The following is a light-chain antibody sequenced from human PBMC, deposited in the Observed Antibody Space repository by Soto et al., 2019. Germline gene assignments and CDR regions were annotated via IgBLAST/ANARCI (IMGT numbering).Light chain of an antibody. CDR1: SGHSNYA. CDR3: QTGGTGSAIVV. J-gene: IGLJ7*01. CDR2: VNSGGSH. Sequence: QPVLTQSPSASASLGASVKLTCTLSSGHSNYAIAWHQQQPEKGPRYLMKVNSGGSHIKGDGIPDRFSGSSSGAERYLFISSLQSEDEADYYCQTGGTGSAIVVFGGCTQLTVL. V-gene: IGLV4-69*01.